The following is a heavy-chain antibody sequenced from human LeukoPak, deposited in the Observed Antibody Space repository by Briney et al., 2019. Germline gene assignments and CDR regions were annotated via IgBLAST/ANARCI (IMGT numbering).Heavy chain of an antibody. CDR3: ARDLASCAGDCYSDGFDY. J-gene: IGHJ4*02. CDR2: IFNSGTT. CDR1: GGSISSYY. V-gene: IGHV4-4*07. Sequence: KPSETLSLTCTVSGGSISSYYWSWIRQPAGKGLEWIGNIFNSGTTNYNPSLKSRVTISLDMSKKQFSLKLSSVTAADTAVYYCARDLASCAGDCYSDGFDYWGQGALVTVSS. D-gene: IGHD2-21*02.